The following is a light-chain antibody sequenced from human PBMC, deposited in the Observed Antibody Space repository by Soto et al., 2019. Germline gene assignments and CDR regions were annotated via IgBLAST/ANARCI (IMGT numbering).Light chain of an antibody. V-gene: IGLV2-14*03. CDR1: SADVGAFDY. Sequence: QSALTQPASVSGSPGQSITISCAGTSADVGAFDYVSWYQHHPGKVPKLMIFDVSDRPSGVSTRFSGSKSANMASLTISGLQADDEADYYCAAYTTSSTLMFGGGTKLTVL. CDR3: AAYTTSSTLM. J-gene: IGLJ3*02. CDR2: DVS.